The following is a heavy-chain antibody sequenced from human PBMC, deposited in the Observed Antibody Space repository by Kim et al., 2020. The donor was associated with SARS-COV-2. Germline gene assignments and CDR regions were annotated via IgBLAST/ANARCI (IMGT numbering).Heavy chain of an antibody. Sequence: VKGRFTISRDNSKNTLYLQMNSLRAEDTAVYYCAKDAVYSRSWYEYFQHCGQGTLVTVSS. D-gene: IGHD6-13*01. J-gene: IGHJ1*01. V-gene: IGHV3-23*01. CDR3: AKDAVYSRSWYEYFQH.